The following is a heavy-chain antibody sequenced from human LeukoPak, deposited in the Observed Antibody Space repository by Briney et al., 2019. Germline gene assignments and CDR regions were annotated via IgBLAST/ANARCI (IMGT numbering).Heavy chain of an antibody. CDR1: GGTFNNSA. Sequence: SVKVSCKTSGGTFNNSAISWVRQAPGQGLEWLGGIMPLFGTAGYAQKFQGRVTITKDESTRTVYLELTSLTSDDTAVYYCARDVHGDYGSGWFDPWDQGTLVSVSS. V-gene: IGHV1-69*05. CDR2: IMPLFGTA. D-gene: IGHD4-17*01. CDR3: ARDVHGDYGSGWFDP. J-gene: IGHJ5*02.